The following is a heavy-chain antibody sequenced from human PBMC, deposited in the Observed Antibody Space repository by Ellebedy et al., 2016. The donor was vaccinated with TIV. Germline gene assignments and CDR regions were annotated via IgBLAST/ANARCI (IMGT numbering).Heavy chain of an antibody. CDR1: GFTVSSNY. CDR3: ARDRGDYWYFDL. V-gene: IGHV3-66*01. CDR2: IYSGGST. Sequence: GESLKISCAASGFTVSSNYMSWVRQTPGKGLEWVSVIYSGGSTYYADSVKGRFTISRDNSKNTLYLQMNSLRAEDTAVYNCARDRGDYWYFDLWGRGTLVTVSS. J-gene: IGHJ2*01. D-gene: IGHD3-10*01.